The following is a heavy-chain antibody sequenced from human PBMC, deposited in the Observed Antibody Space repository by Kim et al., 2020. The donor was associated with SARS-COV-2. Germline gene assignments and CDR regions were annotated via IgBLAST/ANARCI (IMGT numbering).Heavy chain of an antibody. CDR1: GGSISSSSYY. D-gene: IGHD3-22*01. Sequence: SETLSLTCIVSGGSISSSSYYWGWIRQPPGKGLEWIGSIYYSGSTYYNPSLKSRVTISVDTSKNQFSLKLSSVTAADTAVYYCARQGGLYYYDSTGLGYWGQGTLVTVSS. V-gene: IGHV4-39*01. J-gene: IGHJ4*02. CDR3: ARQGGLYYYDSTGLGY. CDR2: IYYSGST.